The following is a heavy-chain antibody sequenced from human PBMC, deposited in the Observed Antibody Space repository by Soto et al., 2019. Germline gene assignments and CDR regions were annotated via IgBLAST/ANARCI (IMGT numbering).Heavy chain of an antibody. CDR2: IFDSGTT. CDR3: ARGPSGDKVHD. Sequence: LSLTCTVSGGSITSDYSCWSWIRQPPGEGLEWIGHIFDSGTTYTNPSLRSQVAISLDTSKNHFSLTLSSVTAADTAVYYCARGPSGDKVHDWGQGALVTVS. V-gene: IGHV4-30-4*01. D-gene: IGHD7-27*01. J-gene: IGHJ4*02. CDR1: GGSITSDYSC.